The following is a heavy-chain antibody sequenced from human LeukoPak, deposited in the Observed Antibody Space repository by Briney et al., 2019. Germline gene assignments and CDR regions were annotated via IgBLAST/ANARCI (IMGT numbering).Heavy chain of an antibody. J-gene: IGHJ5*02. D-gene: IGHD2-15*01. CDR1: GYSISSGYY. CDR3: ARVELYCSGGSCYSGYDWFDP. V-gene: IGHV4-38-2*02. Sequence: SETLSLTCTVSGYSISSGYYWGWIRQPPGKGLEWIGRIYHSGSTYYNPSLKSRVTISVDTSKNQFSLKLSSVTAADTAVYYCARVELYCSGGSCYSGYDWFDPWGQGTLVTVSS. CDR2: IYHSGST.